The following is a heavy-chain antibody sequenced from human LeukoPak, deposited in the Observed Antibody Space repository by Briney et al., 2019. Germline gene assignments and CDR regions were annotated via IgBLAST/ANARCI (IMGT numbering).Heavy chain of an antibody. CDR3: AREVMATRTAFDY. CDR2: INPSGGST. CDR1: GYTFTSYY. Sequence: ASVKVSCKASGYTFTSYYMHWVRQAPGQGLEWMGIINPSGGSTGYAQKLQGRVTMTRDTSTSTVYMELSSLRSEDTAVYYCAREVMATRTAFDYWGQGTLVTVSS. V-gene: IGHV1-46*01. D-gene: IGHD5-24*01. J-gene: IGHJ4*02.